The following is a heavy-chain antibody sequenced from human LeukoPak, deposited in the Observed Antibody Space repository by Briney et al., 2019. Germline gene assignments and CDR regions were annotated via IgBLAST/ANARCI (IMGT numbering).Heavy chain of an antibody. CDR2: IIPILGIA. Sequence: SVKVSCKASGGTFSSYTISWVRQAPGQGLEWMGRIIPILGIANYAQKFQGRVTITADKSTSTAYMELSSLRSEDSAVYYCARDLDYGDYGDWGQGTLVTVSS. V-gene: IGHV1-69*04. CDR3: ARDLDYGDYGD. CDR1: GGTFSSYT. D-gene: IGHD4-17*01. J-gene: IGHJ4*02.